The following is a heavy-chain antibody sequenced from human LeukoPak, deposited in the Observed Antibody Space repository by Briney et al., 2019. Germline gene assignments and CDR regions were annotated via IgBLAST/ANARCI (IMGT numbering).Heavy chain of an antibody. J-gene: IGHJ6*02. D-gene: IGHD6-6*01. V-gene: IGHV5-51*01. CDR1: GYSFPTYW. CDR2: MYPGDSDT. Sequence: GESLKISCKGSGYSFPTYWLGWVRQMPGKGLEWVGIMYPGDSDTRYSPSFQGQVTISADKSISTVYLQWSSLKASDTAIYYCTAARYYYAVDVWGQGTTVTVFS. CDR3: TAARYYYAVDV.